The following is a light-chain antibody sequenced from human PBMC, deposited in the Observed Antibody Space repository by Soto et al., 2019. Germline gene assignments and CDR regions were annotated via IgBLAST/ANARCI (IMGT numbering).Light chain of an antibody. V-gene: IGKV1-27*01. CDR1: QGINTY. CDR2: AAS. CDR3: QKYNSAPRT. J-gene: IGKJ1*01. Sequence: DIQMTQSPSSLSASIGDRVTITCRASQGINTYLAWYQQKPGRAPQLLIYAASAVHSGVPSRFSGSGSGTDFTLTINSLQPEDVATYYCQKYNSAPRTFGPGTKVEIK.